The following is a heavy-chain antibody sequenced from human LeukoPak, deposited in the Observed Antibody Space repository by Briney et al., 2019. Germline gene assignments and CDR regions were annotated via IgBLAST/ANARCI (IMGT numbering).Heavy chain of an antibody. Sequence: GGSLRLSCAASGFTFSSYGMHWVRQAPGKGLEWVAVIWYDGSNKYYADSMKGRFTISRDNSKNTLYLQMNSLRAGDTAVYYCAKDRCSRTSCYYDYWGQGTLVIVSS. V-gene: IGHV3-33*06. D-gene: IGHD2-2*01. CDR2: IWYDGSNK. J-gene: IGHJ4*02. CDR3: AKDRCSRTSCYYDY. CDR1: GFTFSSYG.